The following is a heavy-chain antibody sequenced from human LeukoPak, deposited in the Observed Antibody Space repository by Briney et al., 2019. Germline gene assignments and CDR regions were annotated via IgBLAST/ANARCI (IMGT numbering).Heavy chain of an antibody. V-gene: IGHV4-59*01. Sequence: SETLSLTCTVSGGSISSYYWSWIRQPPGKGLEWIGYIYYSGSTNYNPSLKSRVTISVDTSKNQFSLKLSSVTAADTAVYYCAREGVYDISGYYVNPWGQGTLVTVSS. D-gene: IGHD3-22*01. J-gene: IGHJ5*02. CDR3: AREGVYDISGYYVNP. CDR2: IYYSGST. CDR1: GGSISSYY.